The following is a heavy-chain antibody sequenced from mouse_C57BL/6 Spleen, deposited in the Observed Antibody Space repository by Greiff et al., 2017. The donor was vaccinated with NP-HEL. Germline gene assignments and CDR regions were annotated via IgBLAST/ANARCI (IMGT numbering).Heavy chain of an antibody. Sequence: EVQLVESGGGLVKPGGSLKLSCAASGFTFSDYGMHWVRQAPEKGLEWVAYISSGSSTIYYADTEKGRFTISRDNAKNTLFLQMTSLRSEDTAMYYCARGGVWYFDVWGTGTTVTVSS. CDR3: ARGGVWYFDV. CDR2: ISSGSSTI. J-gene: IGHJ1*03. V-gene: IGHV5-17*01. CDR1: GFTFSDYG.